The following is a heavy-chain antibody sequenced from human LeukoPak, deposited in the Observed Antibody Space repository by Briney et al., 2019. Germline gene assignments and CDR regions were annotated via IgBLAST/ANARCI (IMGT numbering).Heavy chain of an antibody. CDR1: GFTFDDYG. D-gene: IGHD3-22*01. CDR2: INWNGGST. J-gene: IGHJ4*02. Sequence: GGSLRLSCAASGFTFDDYGMSWVRQAPGKGLEWVSGINWNGGSTGYADSVKGRFTISRDNAKNSLYLQMNSLRAEDTALYYCGRVYYYDSSGYLDGLDYWGQGTMVTVSS. CDR3: GRVYYYDSSGYLDGLDY. V-gene: IGHV3-20*04.